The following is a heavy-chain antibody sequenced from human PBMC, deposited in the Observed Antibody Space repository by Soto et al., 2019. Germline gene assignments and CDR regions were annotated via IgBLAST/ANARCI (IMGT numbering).Heavy chain of an antibody. D-gene: IGHD7-27*01. V-gene: IGHV4-39*01. CDR2: IYYSGST. CDR1: GGSISSSSYY. J-gene: IGHJ6*02. CDR3: ARLNLGIRQYYYYYYGMDV. Sequence: SETLSLTSNVSGGSISSSSYYRGWIRQPPGKGLEWIGSIYYSGSTYYNPSLKSRVTISVDTSKNQFSLKLSSVTAADTAVYYCARLNLGIRQYYYYYYGMDVWGQGTMVTVSS.